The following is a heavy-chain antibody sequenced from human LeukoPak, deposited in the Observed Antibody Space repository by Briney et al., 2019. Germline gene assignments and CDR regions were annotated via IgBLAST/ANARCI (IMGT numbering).Heavy chain of an antibody. V-gene: IGHV4-59*11. J-gene: IGHJ5*02. CDR3: AKAGYISSFYEYWFDP. CDR1: GGSITFHY. D-gene: IGHD6-13*01. CDR2: IHYSGST. Sequence: SETLSLTCTVSGGSITFHYWSWIRQPPGKGLEGIGYIHYSGSTHYNPSLKSRVTISVDTSKNQFSLNLTSVTAADTAVYYCAKAGYISSFYEYWFDPWGQGTLVTVSS.